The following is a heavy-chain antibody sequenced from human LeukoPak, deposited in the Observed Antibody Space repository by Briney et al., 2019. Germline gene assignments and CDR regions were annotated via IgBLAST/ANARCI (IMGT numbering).Heavy chain of an antibody. Sequence: ASVKVSCKASGYSFTSYYLHWVRQAPGQGSQWMGIINPNGESTSSSPKFQDRVTMTTDPSTSTVYLELSDLRSEDTAVYFCARADWAFGQWESAVPFEYWGQGTRVTVSS. CDR3: ARADWAFGQWESAVPFEY. J-gene: IGHJ4*02. CDR2: INPNGEST. CDR1: GYSFTSYY. V-gene: IGHV1-46*01. D-gene: IGHD3/OR15-3a*01.